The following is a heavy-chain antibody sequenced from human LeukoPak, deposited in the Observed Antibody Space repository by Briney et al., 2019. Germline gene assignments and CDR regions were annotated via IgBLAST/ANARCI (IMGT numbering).Heavy chain of an antibody. D-gene: IGHD5-18*01. CDR3: ARDGGSGYSYGYYYYYYGMDV. CDR2: ISGSGSST. J-gene: IGHJ6*02. Sequence: PGGSLRLSCAASGFTFSNYAMTWVRQAPGKGLEWVSGISGSGSSTYYADSVKGRFTISRDNSKNTLYLQMSSLRAEDTAVYYCARDGGSGYSYGYYYYYYGMDVWGQGTTVTVSS. V-gene: IGHV3-23*01. CDR1: GFTFSNYA.